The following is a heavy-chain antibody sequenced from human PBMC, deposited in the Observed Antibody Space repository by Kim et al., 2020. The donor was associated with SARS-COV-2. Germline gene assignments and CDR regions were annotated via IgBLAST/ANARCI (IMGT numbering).Heavy chain of an antibody. CDR2: ISWNSGYI. CDR3: ARSYGSGTSHYYFDY. D-gene: IGHD3-10*01. CDR1: GFTFDDYA. J-gene: IGHJ4*02. V-gene: IGHV3-9*01. Sequence: GGSLRLFCAASGFTFDDYAMHWVRQAPGKGLEWVSGISWNSGYIVYGDSVKGRFSISRDNAKNSLYLHMNSLRAEDTALYYCARSYGSGTSHYYFDYWGQGTLVTVSS.